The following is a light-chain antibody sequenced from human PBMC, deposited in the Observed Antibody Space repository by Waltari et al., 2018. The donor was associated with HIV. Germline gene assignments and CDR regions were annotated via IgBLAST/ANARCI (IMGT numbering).Light chain of an antibody. CDR3: AAWDDSLSGWV. CDR1: SSNIGGNY. CDR2: RNN. V-gene: IGLV1-47*01. J-gene: IGLJ3*02. Sequence: QSVLTQPPSASETPGQRVTISCSGSSSNIGGNYVYWYQHLPGTAPKRLIYRNNQRPSGVPDRFSGSKSGASASLAISGLRSEDEADYYCAAWDDSLSGWVFGGGTKLTVL.